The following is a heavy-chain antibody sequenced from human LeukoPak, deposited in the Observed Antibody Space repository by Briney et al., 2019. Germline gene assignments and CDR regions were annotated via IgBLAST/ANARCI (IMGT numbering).Heavy chain of an antibody. CDR3: ARGSLYSSSSLFDF. V-gene: IGHV4-59*01. CDR1: GGSISSYY. Sequence: SETLSLTCTVSGGSISSYYWNWIRQPPGKGLEWIGYIHYSGSTNYNPSLKSRLTISVDTSQNQFSLKLSSVSAADTAVYYCARGSLYSSSSLFDFWGQGTVVTVSS. J-gene: IGHJ4*02. D-gene: IGHD6-6*01. CDR2: IHYSGST.